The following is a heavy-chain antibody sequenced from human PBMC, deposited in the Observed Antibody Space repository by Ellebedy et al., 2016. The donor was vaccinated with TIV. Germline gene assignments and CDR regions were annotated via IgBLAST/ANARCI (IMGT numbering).Heavy chain of an antibody. CDR1: GGSISSYY. CDR2: IYYSGST. CDR3: ARAVVAARPPQSVYNWFDP. Sequence: SETLSLXXTVSGGSISSYYWSWIRQPPGKGLEWIGYIYYSGSTNYNPSLKSRVTISVDTSKNQFSLKLSSVTAADTAVYYCARAVVAARPPQSVYNWFDPWGQGTLVTVSS. D-gene: IGHD6-6*01. J-gene: IGHJ5*02. V-gene: IGHV4-59*01.